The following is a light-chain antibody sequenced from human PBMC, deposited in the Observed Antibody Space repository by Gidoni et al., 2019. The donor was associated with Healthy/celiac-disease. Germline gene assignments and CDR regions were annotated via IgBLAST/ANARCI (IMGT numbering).Light chain of an antibody. J-gene: IGKJ4*01. CDR3: QQYGSSPSLT. V-gene: IGKV3-20*01. CDR1: QSVSSSY. CDR2: GAS. Sequence: EIVWTQSPGTLSLSPGDRATLSCRASQSVSSSYLAWYQQKPGQAPRLLIYGASSRATGIPDRFSGSGSGTDFTLTISRLEPEDFAVYYCQQYGSSPSLTFGGGTKVEIK.